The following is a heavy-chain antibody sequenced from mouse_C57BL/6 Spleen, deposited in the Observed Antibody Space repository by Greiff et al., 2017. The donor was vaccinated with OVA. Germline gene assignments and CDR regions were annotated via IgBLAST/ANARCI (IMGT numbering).Heavy chain of an antibody. CDR2: ISSGGDYI. J-gene: IGHJ1*03. CDR3: TRERFITTVVDWYFDV. Sequence: EVQLVESGEGLVKPGGSLKLSCAASGFTFSSYAMSWVRQTPEKRLEWVAYISSGGDYIYYADTVKGRFTISRDNARNTLYLQMSSLKSEDTAMYYCTRERFITTVVDWYFDVWGTGTTVTVSS. CDR1: GFTFSSYA. V-gene: IGHV5-9-1*02. D-gene: IGHD1-1*01.